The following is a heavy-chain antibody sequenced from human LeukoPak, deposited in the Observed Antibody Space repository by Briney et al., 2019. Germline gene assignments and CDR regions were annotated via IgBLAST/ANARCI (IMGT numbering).Heavy chain of an antibody. V-gene: IGHV3-66*02. D-gene: IGHD3-10*01. CDR3: ARDLGSTNYYFDP. J-gene: IGHJ4*02. CDR2: IYTEGTT. Sequence: GGSLRLSCAVSGFTVSSNYFSWVRQAPGKGLEWVSVIYTEGTTYYADSVKGRFTISRDNSKNTVYLQMNSLRVEDTAVYYCARDLGSTNYYFDPWGQGTPVIVSS. CDR1: GFTVSSNY.